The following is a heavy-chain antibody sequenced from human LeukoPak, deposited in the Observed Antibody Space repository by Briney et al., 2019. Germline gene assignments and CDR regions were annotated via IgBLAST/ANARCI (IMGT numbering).Heavy chain of an antibody. CDR3: ARDFWSGYENDYYYYYGMDV. CDR2: IIPIFGTA. V-gene: IGHV1-69*13. CDR1: GGTFSSYA. J-gene: IGHJ6*02. D-gene: IGHD3-3*01. Sequence: SVKVSCKASGGTFSSYAISWVRQAPGQGLEWMGGIIPIFGTANYPQKFQGRVTITADESTSTAYMELSSLRSEDTAVYYCARDFWSGYENDYYYYYGMDVWGQGTTVTVSS.